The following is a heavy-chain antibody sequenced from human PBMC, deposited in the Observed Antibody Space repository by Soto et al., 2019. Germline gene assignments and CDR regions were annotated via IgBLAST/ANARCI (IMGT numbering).Heavy chain of an antibody. J-gene: IGHJ4*02. CDR2: IDARSNYI. V-gene: IGHV3-21*02. CDR1: GFRFNSYS. D-gene: IGHD1-26*01. Sequence: EVQLVESGGVLVKPGGSLRVSCEASGFRFNSYSMNWVRQAPQKGLEWVSLIDARSNYIYYADSVKGRFTISRDNARNSLYLQMDRLRVEDTAVYYCVRENEMAGATSAFQYWGQGTPVTVSS. CDR3: VRENEMAGATSAFQY.